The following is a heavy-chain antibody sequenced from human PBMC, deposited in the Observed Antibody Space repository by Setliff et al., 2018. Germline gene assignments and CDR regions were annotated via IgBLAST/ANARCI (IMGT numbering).Heavy chain of an antibody. V-gene: IGHV4-39*01. CDR3: GRGFSRREGWGNWFDP. Sequence: PSETLSLTCTVSGGSVSNSGFFWGWLRQAPGKGLEWIGNIYDSGSSNYNASLKSRLIITRDTSKNQISLKLTSVTAADTAVYYCGRGFSRREGWGNWFDPWGQGILVTSPQ. J-gene: IGHJ5*02. D-gene: IGHD3-3*02. CDR2: IYDSGSS. CDR1: GGSVSNSGFF.